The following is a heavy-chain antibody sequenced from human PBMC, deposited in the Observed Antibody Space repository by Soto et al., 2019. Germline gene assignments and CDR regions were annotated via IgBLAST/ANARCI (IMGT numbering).Heavy chain of an antibody. J-gene: IGHJ6*02. CDR3: ARNVTRIADSYYGMDV. CDR1: GFTFTSSA. CDR2: IVVGSGNT. V-gene: IGHV1-58*01. D-gene: IGHD1-1*01. Sequence: SVKVSCKASGFTFTSSAVQWVRQARGQRLEWIGWIVVGSGNTNYAQKFQERVTITRDMSTSTAYMELSSLRSDDTAVYYCARNVTRIADSYYGMDVWGQGTTVTVSS.